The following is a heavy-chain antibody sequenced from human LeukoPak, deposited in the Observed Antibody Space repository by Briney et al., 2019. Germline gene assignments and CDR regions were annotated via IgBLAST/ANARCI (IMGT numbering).Heavy chain of an antibody. CDR3: IGQEVDCGGGHCQPDY. D-gene: IGHD2-21*02. V-gene: IGHV4-34*03. CDR2: INHSGIT. J-gene: IGHJ4*02. CDR1: GGSFSGYY. Sequence: PSETLSLTCGVYGGSFSGYYWTWIRQPPGKGLEWIGEINHSGITNYNPSLKSRVTISIDTSKSQFSLKLNSVTAEDTAVYYCIGQEVDCGGGHCQPDYWGQGTLVTVSS.